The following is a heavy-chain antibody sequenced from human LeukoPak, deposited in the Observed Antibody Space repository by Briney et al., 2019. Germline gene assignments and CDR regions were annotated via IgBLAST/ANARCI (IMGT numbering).Heavy chain of an antibody. J-gene: IGHJ4*02. D-gene: IGHD6-19*01. Sequence: GGSLRLSCAASGFTLSSYSMNWVRQAPGKGLEWVSYISGGCSTIYNADSVKGRFTISRDNAKNLLYLLMDTLRAEDTAVYYCARVGTNQWLDYWGQGTLVTVSS. V-gene: IGHV3-48*01. CDR1: GFTLSSYS. CDR3: ARVGTNQWLDY. CDR2: ISGGCSTI.